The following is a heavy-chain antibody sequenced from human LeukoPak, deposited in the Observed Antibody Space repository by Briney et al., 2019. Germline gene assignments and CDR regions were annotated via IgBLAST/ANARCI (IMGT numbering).Heavy chain of an antibody. J-gene: IGHJ4*02. Sequence: GESLKISCKGSGYSFASYWIAWVRQMPGKGLEWMGTIYPGDSDIRYSPSFQGQVTISADKSISAAYLQWSSLKASDTAMYYCARHGPWRGDGYNRPLDYWGQGTLVTVSS. CDR3: ARHGPWRGDGYNRPLDY. D-gene: IGHD5-24*01. CDR2: IYPGDSDI. V-gene: IGHV5-51*01. CDR1: GYSFASYW.